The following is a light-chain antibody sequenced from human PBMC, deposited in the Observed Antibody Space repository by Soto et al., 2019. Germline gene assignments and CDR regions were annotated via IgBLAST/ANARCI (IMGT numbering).Light chain of an antibody. CDR3: QRDGSPPVT. CDR1: QSVSSSY. Sequence: VLAQSQSPLSLAPGETATLSCSASQSVSSSYLAWYQQKPGQAPRLLIYGASSRATGIPDRFSGSGSGTDFTRTISRLEADDFAGYYCQRDGSPPVTFGQGTKVDIK. V-gene: IGKV3-20*01. J-gene: IGKJ1*01. CDR2: GAS.